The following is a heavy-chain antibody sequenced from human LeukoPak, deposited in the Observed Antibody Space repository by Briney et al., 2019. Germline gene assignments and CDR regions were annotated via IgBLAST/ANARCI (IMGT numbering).Heavy chain of an antibody. J-gene: IGHJ4*02. CDR2: ISGSGGST. CDR1: GFTFSSYA. D-gene: IGHD6-19*01. V-gene: IGHV3-23*01. Sequence: GGSLRLSCAASGFTFSSYAMSWVRQAPGKGLEWVSAISGSGGSTYYADSVKGRFTISRDNSKNTLYLQMNSLRAEDTAVYYCAKDERHHRIAVAGTAHWGQGTLVTVSS. CDR3: AKDERHHRIAVAGTAH.